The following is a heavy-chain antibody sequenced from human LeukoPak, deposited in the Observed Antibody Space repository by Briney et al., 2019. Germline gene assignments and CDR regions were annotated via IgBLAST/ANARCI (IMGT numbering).Heavy chain of an antibody. V-gene: IGHV5-51*01. CDR2: IYPSYTDT. J-gene: IGHJ4*03. CDR3: ARQVSGYINY. D-gene: IGHD1-26*01. Sequence: GESLKISCQGFGYSFTTNWIGWVPQIPRKGLGGVGVIYPSYTDTRHSPAFQAQVTISANKSISTAYLPGSSQKASDTAMYYGARQVSGYINYWGQGTLVTVSS. CDR1: GYSFTTNW.